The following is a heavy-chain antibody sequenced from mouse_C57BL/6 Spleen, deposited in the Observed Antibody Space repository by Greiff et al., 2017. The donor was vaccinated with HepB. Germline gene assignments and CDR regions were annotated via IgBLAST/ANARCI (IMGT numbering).Heavy chain of an antibody. D-gene: IGHD1-1*01. V-gene: IGHV1-42*01. Sequence: VQLQQSGPELVKPGASVKISCKASGYSFTGYYMNWVKQSPEKSLEWIGEINPSTGGTTYNQKFKAKATLTVDKSSSTAYMQLKSLTSEDSAVYYCARSDLYYYGSSYEGFAYWGQGTLVTVSA. CDR1: GYSFTGYY. CDR3: ARSDLYYYGSSYEGFAY. CDR2: INPSTGGT. J-gene: IGHJ3*01.